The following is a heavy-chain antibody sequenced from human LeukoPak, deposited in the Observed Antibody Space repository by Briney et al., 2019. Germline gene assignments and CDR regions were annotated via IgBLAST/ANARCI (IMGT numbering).Heavy chain of an antibody. CDR3: VREYQLLGYYHYYMDV. V-gene: IGHV3-72*01. J-gene: IGHJ6*03. CDR2: TRNKANSYTT. CDR1: GFTFSDHY. Sequence: GGSLRLSCAASGFTFSDHYMDWVRQAPGKGLEWVGCTRNKANSYTTEYAASVKGRFTISRDDSKNSLYLQMNSLKAEDTAVYYCVREYQLLGYYHYYMDVWGKGTTVTVSS. D-gene: IGHD2-2*01.